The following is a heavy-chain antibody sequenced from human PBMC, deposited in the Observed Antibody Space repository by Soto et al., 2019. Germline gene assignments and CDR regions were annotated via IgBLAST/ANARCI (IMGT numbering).Heavy chain of an antibody. D-gene: IGHD6-19*01. CDR3: VRDQQWLLPVPLNFDY. V-gene: IGHV1-18*01. Sequence: ASVKVSCKASGFTFSDYGFSWVLEAPGGGLEWMGWISAFNGETNYTQKSEGRVAMTTDAATTTAYMELRSLTVDDTAVYYCVRDQQWLLPVPLNFDYWGQGTVVTV. CDR1: GFTFSDYG. CDR2: ISAFNGET. J-gene: IGHJ4*02.